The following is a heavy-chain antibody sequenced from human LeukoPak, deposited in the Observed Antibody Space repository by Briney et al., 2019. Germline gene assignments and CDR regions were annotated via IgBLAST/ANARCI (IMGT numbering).Heavy chain of an antibody. Sequence: SETLSLTCTVSGGSISSSSYYWGWIRQPPGKGLEWIGSIYYSGSTYYNPSLKSRVTISVDTSKNQFSLKLSSVTAADTAVYYCARRYESDWFDPWGQGTLATVSS. CDR3: ARRYESDWFDP. CDR2: IYYSGST. J-gene: IGHJ5*02. CDR1: GGSISSSSYY. D-gene: IGHD5-12*01. V-gene: IGHV4-39*01.